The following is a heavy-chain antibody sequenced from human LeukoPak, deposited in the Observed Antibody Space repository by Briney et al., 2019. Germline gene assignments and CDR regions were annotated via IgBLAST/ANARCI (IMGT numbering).Heavy chain of an antibody. CDR2: IYTSGST. CDR1: GGSISSGSYY. J-gene: IGHJ5*02. D-gene: IGHD2-21*01. V-gene: IGHV4-61*02. Sequence: PSETLSLTCTVSGGSISSGSYYWSWIRQPAGKGLEWIGRIYTSGSTNYNPSLKSRVTISVDTSKNQFSLKLSSVTAADTAVYYCARDIQFWFDPWGQGTLVTVSS. CDR3: ARDIQFWFDP.